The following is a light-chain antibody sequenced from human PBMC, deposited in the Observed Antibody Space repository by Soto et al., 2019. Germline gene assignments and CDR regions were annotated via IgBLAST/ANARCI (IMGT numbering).Light chain of an antibody. CDR2: GNS. CDR3: QSYDISLSGYVV. CDR1: SSNIGAGYD. J-gene: IGLJ2*01. V-gene: IGLV1-40*01. Sequence: QSVLTQPPSVSGAPGQRVTISCTGSSSNIGAGYDVHWYQQLPGTAPKLLIYGNSNRPSGVPDRFSGSKSGTSASLAITGLQAEDEADYYCQSYDISLSGYVVFGGGTKFTVL.